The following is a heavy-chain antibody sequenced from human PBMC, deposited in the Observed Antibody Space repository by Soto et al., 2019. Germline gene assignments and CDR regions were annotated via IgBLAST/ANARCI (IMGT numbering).Heavy chain of an antibody. Sequence: DSVKVSCKASGYTFTDYYIHCERQAPGQGLECMGWLNSHTGETGYAQKYQSRVTVTMDTSISTAYTELTRLRSDDRAVNYRARDHVGAMSSFHIWGHGTMVTDSS. D-gene: IGHD1-26*01. V-gene: IGHV1-2*02. CDR3: ARDHVGAMSSFHI. CDR1: GYTFTDYY. J-gene: IGHJ3*02. CDR2: LNSHTGET.